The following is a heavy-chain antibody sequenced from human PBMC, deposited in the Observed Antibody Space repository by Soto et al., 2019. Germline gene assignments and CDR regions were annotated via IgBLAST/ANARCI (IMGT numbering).Heavy chain of an antibody. CDR2: FDPEDGET. Sequence: ASVKVSCKVSGYTLTELSMHWVRQAPGKGLEWMGGFDPEDGETIYAQKFQGRVTMTEDTSTDTAYMELSSLRSEDTAVYYCATHSGRYYLFDYWGQGTLVTVSS. V-gene: IGHV1-24*01. D-gene: IGHD1-26*01. CDR1: GYTLTELS. CDR3: ATHSGRYYLFDY. J-gene: IGHJ4*02.